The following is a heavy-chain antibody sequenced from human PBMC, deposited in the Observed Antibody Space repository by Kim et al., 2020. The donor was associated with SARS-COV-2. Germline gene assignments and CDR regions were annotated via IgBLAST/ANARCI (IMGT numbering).Heavy chain of an antibody. V-gene: IGHV1-18*01. CDR3: TRDNAFGDHGREY. CDR1: GYSFTTYG. J-gene: IGHJ4*02. Sequence: ASVKVSCKASGYSFTTYGITWVRQAPGQGLEWMGWIRGSNDDTNYAQNLQGRVTVTKDTSTSTAYMELRSLGSDDTAIYYCTRDNAFGDHGREYLCQGTL. D-gene: IGHD3-10*01. CDR2: IRGSNDDT.